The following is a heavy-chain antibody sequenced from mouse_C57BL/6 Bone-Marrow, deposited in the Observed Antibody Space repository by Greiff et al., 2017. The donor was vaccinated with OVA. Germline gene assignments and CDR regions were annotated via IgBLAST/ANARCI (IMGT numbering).Heavy chain of an antibody. CDR3: ARLIITTVVGRYYYAMDY. J-gene: IGHJ4*01. Sequence: VQLQQPGAELVMPGASVKLSCKASGYTFTSYWMHWVKQRPGQGLEWIGEIDPSDSYTNYNQKFKGKSTLTVDKSSSTAYMQLSSLTSEDSAVYYCARLIITTVVGRYYYAMDYWGQGTSVTVSS. D-gene: IGHD1-1*01. CDR2: IDPSDSYT. CDR1: GYTFTSYW. V-gene: IGHV1-69*01.